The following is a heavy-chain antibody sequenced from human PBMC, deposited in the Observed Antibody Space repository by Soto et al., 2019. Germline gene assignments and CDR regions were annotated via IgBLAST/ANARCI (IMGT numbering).Heavy chain of an antibody. D-gene: IGHD1-1*01. CDR2: ISAHNGNT. CDR3: ARGRYGDY. V-gene: IGHV1-18*01. J-gene: IGHJ4*02. CDR1: GYGFTTYG. Sequence: QVHLVQSGAEVKKPGASVKVSCKGSGYGFTTYGITWVRQAPGQGLEWMAWISAHNGNTNYAQKLQGRVTVTRDTYTSTADMGWRSLRSDDTAVYYCARGRYGDYWGQGALVTV.